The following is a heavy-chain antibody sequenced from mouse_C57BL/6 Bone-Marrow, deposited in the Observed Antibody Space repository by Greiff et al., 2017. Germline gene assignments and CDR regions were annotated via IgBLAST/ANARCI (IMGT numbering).Heavy chain of an antibody. CDR1: GYTFTSYG. V-gene: IGHV1-81*01. J-gene: IGHJ3*01. Sequence: QVQLQQSGAELARPGASVKLSCTASGYTFTSYGISWVKQRTGQGLEWIGEIYPRCGNTYYNEKFKGKATLTADKSSSTAYMELRSLTSADSAVYFCAKLWSDSAYWGQGTLVTVSA. CDR2: IYPRCGNT. CDR3: AKLWSDSAY.